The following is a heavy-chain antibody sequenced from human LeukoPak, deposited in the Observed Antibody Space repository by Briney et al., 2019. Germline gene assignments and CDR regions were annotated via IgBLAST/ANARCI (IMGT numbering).Heavy chain of an antibody. CDR3: ARDFRLIVVVPAAFNDY. Sequence: PGGSLRLSCAASGITFSSYAMSWVRQAPGKGLEWVSAISGSGGSTYYADSVKGRFTISRDNSKNTLYLQMSSLRVDDTAVYYCARDFRLIVVVPAAFNDYWGQGTLVTVSS. V-gene: IGHV3-23*01. J-gene: IGHJ4*02. CDR2: ISGSGGST. CDR1: GITFSSYA. D-gene: IGHD2-2*01.